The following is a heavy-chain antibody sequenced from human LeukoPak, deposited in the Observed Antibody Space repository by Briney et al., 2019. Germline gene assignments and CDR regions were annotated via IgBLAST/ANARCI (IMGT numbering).Heavy chain of an antibody. CDR2: IRYDGSNK. D-gene: IGHD6-25*01. J-gene: IGHJ4*02. CDR1: GFTFSSYG. V-gene: IGHV3-30*02. Sequence: GGSLRLSCAASGFTFSSYGMHWVRQAPGKGLERLAFIRYDGSNKYYADPVKGRFTISRDNSKNTLYLQMNSLRAEDTAVYYCAKQAEYSSGSLDYWGQGTLVTVSS. CDR3: AKQAEYSSGSLDY.